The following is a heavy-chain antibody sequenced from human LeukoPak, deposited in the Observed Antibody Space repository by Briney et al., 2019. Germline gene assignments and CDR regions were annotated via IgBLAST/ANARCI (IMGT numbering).Heavy chain of an antibody. Sequence: SETLSLTCTVSGGSISSYYWSWIRQPPGKGLEWIGYIYYSGSTNYNPSLKSRVTISVDTSKNQFSLKLSSVTAADTAVYYCARHLHYCSSTSRNLGYFDYWGQGTLVTVSS. D-gene: IGHD2-2*01. V-gene: IGHV4-59*01. CDR1: GGSISSYY. CDR2: IYYSGST. CDR3: ARHLHYCSSTSRNLGYFDY. J-gene: IGHJ4*02.